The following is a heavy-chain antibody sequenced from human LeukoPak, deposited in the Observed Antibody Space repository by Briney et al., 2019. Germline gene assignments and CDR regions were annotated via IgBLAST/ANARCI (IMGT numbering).Heavy chain of an antibody. V-gene: IGHV4-59*08. Sequence: SETLSLTCTVSGGSISGYYWTWIRQSPGKRPEWLAYIRYTGSTNYNPSLKSRVTISVDTSKNQFSLKLSSVTAADTAVYYCARHKYCGGDCYSFDIWGQGTMVTVSS. CDR3: ARHKYCGGDCYSFDI. CDR2: IRYTGST. J-gene: IGHJ3*02. D-gene: IGHD2-21*02. CDR1: GGSISGYY.